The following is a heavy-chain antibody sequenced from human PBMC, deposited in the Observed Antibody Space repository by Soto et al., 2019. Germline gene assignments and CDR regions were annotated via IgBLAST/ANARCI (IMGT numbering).Heavy chain of an antibody. CDR1: GFTFSSYA. CDR2: ISGSGGNT. CDR3: AKDKGVRYFDWLSPGYFDY. J-gene: IGHJ4*02. V-gene: IGHV3-23*01. Sequence: HPGGSLRLSCAASGFTFSSYAMSWVRQAPGKGLEWVSAISGSGGNTNYADSVKGRFTISRDNSKNTLYLQMNSLGAEDTAVYYCAKDKGVRYFDWLSPGYFDYWGQGTLVTVSS. D-gene: IGHD3-9*01.